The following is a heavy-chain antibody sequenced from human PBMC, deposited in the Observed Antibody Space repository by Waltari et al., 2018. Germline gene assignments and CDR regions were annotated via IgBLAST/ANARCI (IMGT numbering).Heavy chain of an antibody. CDR1: GLSLTDNP. CDR2: IKTQRNGGTT. CDR3: TRYCRASRCSTTYAMDV. Sequence: EVQLVESGGGLGQPGRSLRLSCRGSGLSLTDNPISWVRQAPGRGLEWIGFIKTQRNGGTTEYAASAEGRFTISRDDSEGIVYLQINSLNTGDTAVYYCTRYCRASRCSTTYAMDVWGQGTTVIVSS. J-gene: IGHJ6*02. D-gene: IGHD2-15*01. V-gene: IGHV3-49*04.